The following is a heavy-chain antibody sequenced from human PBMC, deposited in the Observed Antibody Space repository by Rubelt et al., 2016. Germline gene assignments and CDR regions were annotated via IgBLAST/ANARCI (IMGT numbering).Heavy chain of an antibody. V-gene: IGHV3-7*01. Sequence: EVQLMESGGGLVQPGESLRLSCVVSGFTFSDYWMAWVRQAPGKGLEWVADIKKDGSATYCVDSVKGRFTISRDNSENTLYLQMNSLRVEDTAVYYCARGRYITSSYYFDQWGQGSLVTVSS. CDR3: ARGRYITSSYYFDQ. CDR2: IKKDGSAT. CDR1: GFTFSDYW. J-gene: IGHJ4*02. D-gene: IGHD6-6*01.